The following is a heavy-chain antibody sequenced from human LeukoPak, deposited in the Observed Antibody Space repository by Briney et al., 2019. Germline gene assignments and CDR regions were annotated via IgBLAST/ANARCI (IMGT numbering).Heavy chain of an antibody. CDR1: GFSFSPYW. D-gene: IGHD2-2*01. V-gene: IGHV3-7*04. CDR2: IEKHGSAD. Sequence: GGSLRLSCVGSGFSFSPYWMSWVRQAPGKGLEWLANIEKHGSADYYVDSVKGRFTISRDNAKNSLSLQLDSLRAEDTAVYYCAREVPGVMVAFDLWGQGTMVTVSP. CDR3: AREVPGVMVAFDL. J-gene: IGHJ3*01.